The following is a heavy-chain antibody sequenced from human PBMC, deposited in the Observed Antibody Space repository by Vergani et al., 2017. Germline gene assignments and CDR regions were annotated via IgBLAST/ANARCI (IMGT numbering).Heavy chain of an antibody. J-gene: IGHJ4*02. CDR2: INHSGST. CDR3: AREVLHSGSGSYNDY. V-gene: IGHV4-38-2*02. Sequence: QVQLQESGPGLVKPSETLSLTCTVPGYSIRTNYYWGWIRQPPGKGLEWIGSINHSGSTYYNPSLRSRITMSVDTSKNQFSLMLSSVTAADAAMYYCAREVLHSGSGSYNDYWGQGTLVTVSS. CDR1: GYSIRTNYY. D-gene: IGHD3-10*01.